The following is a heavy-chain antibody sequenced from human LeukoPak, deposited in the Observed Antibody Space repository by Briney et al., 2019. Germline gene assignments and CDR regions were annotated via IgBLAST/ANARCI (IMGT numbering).Heavy chain of an antibody. J-gene: IGHJ6*03. CDR1: GFTFSSYG. D-gene: IGHD1-26*01. CDR3: ARDRVQGSYYYYYMDV. V-gene: IGHV3-33*01. CDR2: IWYDGSNK. Sequence: GGSLRLSCAASGFTFSSYGMHGVRQAPGKGVWRVSVIWYDGSNKYYADSVKGRFTISRDNSKNTLCLQMNSLRAEDTAVYYCARDRVQGSYYYYYMDVWGKGTTVTVSS.